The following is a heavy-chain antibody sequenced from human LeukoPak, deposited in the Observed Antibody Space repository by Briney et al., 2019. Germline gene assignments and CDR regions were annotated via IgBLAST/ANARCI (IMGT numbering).Heavy chain of an antibody. Sequence: ASVKVSCKASGGTFSSYAISWVRQAPGQGLEWMGGIIPIFGTANYAQKFQGRVTITADESTSTAYMELSSLRSEDTAVYYCARVGITMVRGVSPGYYFGYWAREPWSPSPQ. J-gene: IGHJ4*02. V-gene: IGHV1-69*13. CDR2: IIPIFGTA. CDR1: GGTFSSYA. D-gene: IGHD3-10*01. CDR3: ARVGITMVRGVSPGYYFGY.